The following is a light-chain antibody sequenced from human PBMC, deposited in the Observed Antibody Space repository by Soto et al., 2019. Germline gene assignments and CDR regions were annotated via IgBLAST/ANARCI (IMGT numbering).Light chain of an antibody. J-gene: IGKJ1*01. V-gene: IGKV3-20*01. CDR3: QHYGSSPRT. Sequence: EIVLTQSPGTLSLSPGERATLSCRASQGVSGSYLAWYQQKPGQAPRLLIYGASSRATGIPNRFSGSESGTDFTLTISSLEPEDLAVYYCQHYGSSPRTFGQGTKVEIK. CDR1: QGVSGSY. CDR2: GAS.